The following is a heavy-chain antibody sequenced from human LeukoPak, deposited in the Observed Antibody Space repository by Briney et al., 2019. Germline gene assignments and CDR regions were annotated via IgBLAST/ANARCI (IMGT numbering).Heavy chain of an antibody. CDR2: IRYDGSNK. V-gene: IGHV3-30*02. D-gene: IGHD3-3*01. J-gene: IGHJ4*02. CDR3: AAYYDFWSGPYYFDY. CDR1: GFTFSSYG. Sequence: GGSLGLSCAASGFTFSSYGMHWVRQAPGKGLEWVAFIRYDGSNKYYADSVKGRFTISRDNSKNTLYLQMNSLRAEDTAVYYCAAYYDFWSGPYYFDYWGQGTLVTVSS.